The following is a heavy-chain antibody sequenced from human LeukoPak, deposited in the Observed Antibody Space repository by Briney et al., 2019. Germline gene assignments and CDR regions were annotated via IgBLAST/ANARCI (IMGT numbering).Heavy chain of an antibody. CDR1: GYTFTSYY. CDR3: ARLPPPTDIVVVPAATEAFDI. V-gene: IGHV1-46*01. J-gene: IGHJ3*02. D-gene: IGHD2-2*01. Sequence: GASVKVSCKASGYTFTSYYMHWVRQAPGQGLEWMGIINPSGGSTSYAQKFQGRVTMTRDTSTSTVYMELSSLRSEDTAVYYCARLPPPTDIVVVPAATEAFDIWGQGTMVTVSS. CDR2: INPSGGST.